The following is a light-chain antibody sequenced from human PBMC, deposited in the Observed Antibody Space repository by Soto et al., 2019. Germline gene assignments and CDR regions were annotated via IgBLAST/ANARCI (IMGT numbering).Light chain of an antibody. Sequence: QSVLTQPPSASGTPGQRGTIFCSTSSSNLGDNTVNWYQHVPGTAPKLLIYSYDQRPSGVPDRFSGSRSGTSASLAISGLQSEDESDSYCAAWDATLAGYVLGTGTKLTVL. CDR3: AAWDATLAGYV. J-gene: IGLJ1*01. V-gene: IGLV1-44*01. CDR2: SYD. CDR1: SSNLGDNT.